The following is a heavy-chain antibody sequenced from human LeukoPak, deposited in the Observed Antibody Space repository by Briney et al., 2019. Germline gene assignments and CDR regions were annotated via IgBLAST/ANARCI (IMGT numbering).Heavy chain of an antibody. CDR2: IYSDPIT. CDR3: ARDTYFHY. D-gene: IGHD2/OR15-2a*01. Sequence: QPGGSLRLSCAASGFSVSSYYMSWVRQAPGKGLQWVSVIYSDPITYYADSVKCRFTLSTHNSKTTLYLQMNSLRAEDTAVYYCARDTYFHYWGQGTLVTVSS. V-gene: IGHV3-53*01. CDR1: GFSVSSYY. J-gene: IGHJ4*02.